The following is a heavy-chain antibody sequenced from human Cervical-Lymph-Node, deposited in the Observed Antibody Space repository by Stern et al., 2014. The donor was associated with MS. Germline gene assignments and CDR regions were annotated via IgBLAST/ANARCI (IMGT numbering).Heavy chain of an antibody. CDR3: ARDNRHSDTSNSFAFDK. CDR1: GGTFRVYA. V-gene: IGHV1-69*01. D-gene: IGHD2/OR15-2a*01. Sequence: VQLVQSGAEVKKPGSSVKVSCTASGGTFRVYAINWVRQAPGQGLEWMGGIIPVFGTANSAQKLWGRFSITAEASTLTLYMYRPSLRSEDTALYFCARDNRHSDTSNSFAFDKWGQGTMITVSS. J-gene: IGHJ3*02. CDR2: IIPVFGTA.